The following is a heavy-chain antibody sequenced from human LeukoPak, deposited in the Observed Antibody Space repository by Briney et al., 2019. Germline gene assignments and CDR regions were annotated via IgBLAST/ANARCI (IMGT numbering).Heavy chain of an antibody. CDR1: GFTFSTYA. V-gene: IGHV3-23*01. Sequence: PGGSLRLSCAASGFTFSTYAMSWVRQAPGKGLEWVSAISGSGGYTYYADSVKGRFTISRDNSKTTLYLEMNSLRSEDTAVYYCAKEVYYYGSGSYYSANYIDYWGQGTLVTVSS. CDR2: ISGSGGYT. CDR3: AKEVYYYGSGSYYSANYIDY. J-gene: IGHJ4*02. D-gene: IGHD3-10*01.